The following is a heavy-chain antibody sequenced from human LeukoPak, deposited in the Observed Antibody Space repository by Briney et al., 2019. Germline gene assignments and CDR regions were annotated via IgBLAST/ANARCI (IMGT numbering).Heavy chain of an antibody. V-gene: IGHV4-34*01. Sequence: SETLSLTCAVYGGSFSGYYWSWIRQPAGKGLEWIGEINHSGSTNYNPSLKSRVTISVGTSKNQFSLKLSSVTAADTAVYYCARAPYGDYRSYYFDYWGQGTLVTVSS. CDR3: ARAPYGDYRSYYFDY. D-gene: IGHD4-17*01. CDR1: GGSFSGYY. J-gene: IGHJ4*02. CDR2: INHSGST.